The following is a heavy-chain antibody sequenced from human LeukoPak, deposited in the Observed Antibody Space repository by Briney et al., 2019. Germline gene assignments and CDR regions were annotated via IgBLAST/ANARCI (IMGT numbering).Heavy chain of an antibody. Sequence: PSETLSLTCTVSGYSISSGYYWGWIRQPPGKGLEWIGNIYPTGSTYYNPSLKSRVTISVDTSKNQFSLKLSSVTAADTAVYYCARGITMTPWGQGTLVTVSS. CDR1: GYSISSGYY. CDR2: IYPTGST. CDR3: ARGITMTP. J-gene: IGHJ5*02. D-gene: IGHD3-22*01. V-gene: IGHV4-38-2*02.